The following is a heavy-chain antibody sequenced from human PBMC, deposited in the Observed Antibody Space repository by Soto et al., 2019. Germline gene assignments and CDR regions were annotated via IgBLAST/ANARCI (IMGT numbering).Heavy chain of an antibody. Sequence: EVQLVESGGGLVQPGGSLRLSCAASGFTVSSNYMSWVRQAPGKGLEWVSVIYSGGSTYYADSVKGRFTISRDNSKNTLYLKMTSLRAEDTAVYYCARAYAGGWFDPWGQGTLVTVSS. CDR3: ARAYAGGWFDP. J-gene: IGHJ5*02. CDR2: IYSGGST. CDR1: GFTVSSNY. V-gene: IGHV3-66*01. D-gene: IGHD1-1*01.